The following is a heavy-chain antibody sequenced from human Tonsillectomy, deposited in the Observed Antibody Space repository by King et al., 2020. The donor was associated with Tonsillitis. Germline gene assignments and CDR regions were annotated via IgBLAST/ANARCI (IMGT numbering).Heavy chain of an antibody. J-gene: IGHJ6*02. Sequence: VQLVESGGGVVQPGGSLRLSCAASGFIFRSYGMYWVRQAPGKGLEWVAFIRYDGSNKYYADSVKGRFTISRDNSKNTLYLQMNSLRAEDTAVYYCAKDLSGWYGNYYYGMDVWGQGTTVTVSS. V-gene: IGHV3-30*02. CDR2: IRYDGSNK. CDR3: AKDLSGWYGNYYYGMDV. CDR1: GFIFRSYG. D-gene: IGHD6-19*01.